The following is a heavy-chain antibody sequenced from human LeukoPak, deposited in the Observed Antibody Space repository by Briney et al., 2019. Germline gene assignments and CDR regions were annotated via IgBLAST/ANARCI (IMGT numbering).Heavy chain of an antibody. V-gene: IGHV4-59*01. Sequence: PSETLSLTCTVSGGSISSDYWSWIRQPPGKGLEWVGYISYSGSANYNPSLKSRATISVDTSKSQFSLKLISVAASDTAMYYCARGVWAATVYFDYWGQGTLVPVSS. D-gene: IGHD3-16*01. CDR2: ISYSGSA. CDR1: GGSISSDY. J-gene: IGHJ4*02. CDR3: ARGVWAATVYFDY.